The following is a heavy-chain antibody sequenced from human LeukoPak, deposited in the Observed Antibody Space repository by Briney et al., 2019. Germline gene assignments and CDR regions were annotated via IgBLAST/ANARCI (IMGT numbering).Heavy chain of an antibody. Sequence: GGSLRLSCAASGFTFTNAWMSWVRQAPGKGLEWVGRIKTKNDGGTTDYASPVKGRFTISRDDSKNTLYLQMNSLNTEDTAAYYCTTDLCDYYDPFDYWGQGTLVTVSS. D-gene: IGHD3-22*01. CDR3: TTDLCDYYDPFDY. CDR1: GFTFTNAW. V-gene: IGHV3-15*01. CDR2: IKTKNDGGTT. J-gene: IGHJ4*02.